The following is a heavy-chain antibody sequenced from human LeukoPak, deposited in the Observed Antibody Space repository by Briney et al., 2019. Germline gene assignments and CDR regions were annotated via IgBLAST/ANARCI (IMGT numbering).Heavy chain of an antibody. CDR1: GFTVSSNY. D-gene: IGHD6-13*01. J-gene: IGHJ4*02. Sequence: GGSLRLSCAASGFTVSSNYMSWVRQAPGKGLEWVSVIYSGGSTYYADSVKGRFTISRDNSKNTLYLQMNSLRAEDTAVYYCARDPLYSSSWYVGFGYWGQGTLVTVSS. CDR3: ARDPLYSSSWYVGFGY. V-gene: IGHV3-66*01. CDR2: IYSGGST.